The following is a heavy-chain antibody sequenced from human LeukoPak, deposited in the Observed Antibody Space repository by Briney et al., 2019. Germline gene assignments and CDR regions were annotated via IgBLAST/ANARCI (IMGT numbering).Heavy chain of an antibody. CDR1: GFTVSSNY. D-gene: IGHD2-21*02. CDR3: AKYLLAYCGGDCSYFDY. Sequence: GGSLGLSCAASGFTVSSNYMSWVRQAPGKGLEWVSVIYSGGSTYYADSVKGRFTISRDNSKNTLYLQMNSLRAEDTAVYYCAKYLLAYCGGDCSYFDYWGQGTLVTVSS. CDR2: IYSGGST. J-gene: IGHJ4*02. V-gene: IGHV3-53*01.